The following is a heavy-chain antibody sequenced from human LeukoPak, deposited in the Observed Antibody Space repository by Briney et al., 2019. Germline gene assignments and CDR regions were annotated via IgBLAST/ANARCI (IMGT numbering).Heavy chain of an antibody. J-gene: IGHJ4*02. V-gene: IGHV3-23*01. D-gene: IGHD3-16*02. CDR2: ISGSGGST. CDR3: AKDPTYLGELSLLH. CDR1: GFTFITYA. Sequence: GGSLRLSCAASGFTFITYAMSWVRQAPGKGLEWVSAISGSGGSTYYADSVKGRFTISRDNSKNTLYLQMNSLRAEDTAVYYCAKDPTYLGELSLLHWGQGTLVTVSS.